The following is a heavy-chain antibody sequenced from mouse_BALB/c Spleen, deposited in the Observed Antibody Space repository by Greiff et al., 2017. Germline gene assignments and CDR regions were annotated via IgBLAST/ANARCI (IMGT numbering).Heavy chain of an antibody. CDR2: INPSTGYT. J-gene: IGHJ4*01. Sequence: VQLQQSGAELAKPGASVKMSCKASGYTFTSYWMHWVKQRPGQGLEWIGYINPSTGYTEYNQKFKDKATLTAYKSSSTAYMQLSSLTSEDSAVYYCAREDPTRDYYAMDYWGQGTSVTVSA. CDR1: GYTFTSYW. D-gene: IGHD2-10*01. V-gene: IGHV1-7*01. CDR3: AREDPTRDYYAMDY.